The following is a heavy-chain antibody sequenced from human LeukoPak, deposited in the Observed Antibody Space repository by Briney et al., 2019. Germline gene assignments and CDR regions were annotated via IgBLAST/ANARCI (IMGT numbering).Heavy chain of an antibody. J-gene: IGHJ4*02. CDR1: GFTFTGYY. Sequence: ASVKVSCKASGFTFTGYYMHWVRQAPGQGLEWMGWINPNSGGTNYAQKFQGRVTMTRNTSISTAYMELSSLRSEDTAVYYCARAKTRADVDYWGQGTLVTVSS. V-gene: IGHV1-2*02. CDR3: ARAKTRADVDY. CDR2: INPNSGGT.